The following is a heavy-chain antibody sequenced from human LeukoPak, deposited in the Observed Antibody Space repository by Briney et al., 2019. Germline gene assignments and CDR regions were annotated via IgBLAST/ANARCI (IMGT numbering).Heavy chain of an antibody. CDR2: IYTSGST. J-gene: IGHJ5*02. CDR1: GGSISSYY. Sequence: SETLSLTCTVSGGSISSYYWSWIRQPPGKGLEWIGYIYTSGSTNCNPSLKSRVTISVDTSKNQFSLKLSSVTAADTAVYYCARHDRRDGYNFSWFDPWGQGTLVTVSS. V-gene: IGHV4-4*09. CDR3: ARHDRRDGYNFSWFDP. D-gene: IGHD5-24*01.